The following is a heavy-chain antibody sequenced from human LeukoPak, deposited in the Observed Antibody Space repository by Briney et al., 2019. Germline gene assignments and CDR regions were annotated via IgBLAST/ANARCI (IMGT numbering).Heavy chain of an antibody. J-gene: IGHJ3*02. CDR3: ARVDGEVAFDI. Sequence: SVKVSCKASGGTFSSYAISWVRQAPGQGLEWMGRIIPILGIANYAQKFQGRVTITADKSTSTAYMELSSLRSEDTAVYYCARVDGEVAFDIWGQGTMVTVSS. CDR1: GGTFSSYA. CDR2: IIPILGIA. V-gene: IGHV1-69*04.